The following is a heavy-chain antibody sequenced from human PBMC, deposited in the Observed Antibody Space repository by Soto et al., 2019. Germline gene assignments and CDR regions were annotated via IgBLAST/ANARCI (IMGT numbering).Heavy chain of an antibody. CDR3: ARLLYCLGRWFDP. J-gene: IGHJ5*02. CDR1: GGSISSYY. CDR2: IYYSGST. V-gene: IGHV4-59*08. D-gene: IGHD3-16*01. Sequence: QVQLQESGPGLVKPSETLSLTCTVSGGSISSYYWSWIRQPPGKGLEWIGYIYYSGSTNYNPSITSRVTISVDTSKKQFTLKLSSVTAAATAVYYCARLLYCLGRWFDPWGKGTLVTVSS.